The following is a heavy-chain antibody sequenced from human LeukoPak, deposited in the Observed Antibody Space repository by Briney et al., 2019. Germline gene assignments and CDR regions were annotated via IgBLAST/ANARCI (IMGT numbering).Heavy chain of an antibody. D-gene: IGHD1-20*01. CDR2: IYYSGST. J-gene: IGHJ4*02. CDR1: GGSISGSSYY. V-gene: IGHV4-39*02. Sequence: SETLSLTCTVSGGSISGSSYYWGWIRQPPGKGLEWIGSIYYSGSTYYNPSLKSRVTISVDTSKNQFSLKLNSVTATDTAVYYCARGDLTGKFDYWGQGTLVTVSS. CDR3: ARGDLTGKFDY.